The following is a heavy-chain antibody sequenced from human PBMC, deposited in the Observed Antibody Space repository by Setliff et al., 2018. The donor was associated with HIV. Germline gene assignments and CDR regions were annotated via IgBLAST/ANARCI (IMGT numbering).Heavy chain of an antibody. CDR1: GGSISSCNYY. D-gene: IGHD3-16*01. CDR2: IYTSGST. Sequence: SETLSLTCTVSGGSISSCNYYWSWIRQPAGKGLEWLGRIYTSGSTNYNPSLKSRVTISLDTSKNQFSLNLRSVTAADTAVYYCARRSPGGGYYMDVWGKGTTVTVSS. CDR3: ARRSPGGGYYMDV. V-gene: IGHV4-61*02. J-gene: IGHJ6*03.